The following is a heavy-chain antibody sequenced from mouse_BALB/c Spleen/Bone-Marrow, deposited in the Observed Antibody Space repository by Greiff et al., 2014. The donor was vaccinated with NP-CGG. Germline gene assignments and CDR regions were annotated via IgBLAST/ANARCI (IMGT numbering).Heavy chain of an antibody. Sequence: VQVVESGAELVGPGTSVKVSCKGSGYAFTNYLIEWVKQRPGQGLEWIGVINSGSGGTKYNEKFKGKATLTADKSSSTAYMQLSSLTSDDSAVYFCARAITDAMDYWGQGTSVTVSS. J-gene: IGHJ4*01. CDR2: INSGSGGT. D-gene: IGHD2-4*01. CDR3: ARAITDAMDY. CDR1: GYAFTNYL. V-gene: IGHV1-54*01.